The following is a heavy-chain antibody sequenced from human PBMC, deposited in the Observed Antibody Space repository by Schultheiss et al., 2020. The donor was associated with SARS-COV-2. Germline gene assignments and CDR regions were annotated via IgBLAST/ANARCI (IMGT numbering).Heavy chain of an antibody. V-gene: IGHV4-39*01. D-gene: IGHD6-19*01. CDR2: IYYSGST. CDR1: GGSISSYY. CDR3: ARHRDSSGWDY. J-gene: IGHJ4*02. Sequence: SETLSLTCTVSGGSISSYYWGWIRQPPGKGLEWIGSIYYSGSTYYNPSLKSRVTISVDTSKNQFSLKLTSVTAADAAVYYCARHRDSSGWDYWGQGTLVTVSS.